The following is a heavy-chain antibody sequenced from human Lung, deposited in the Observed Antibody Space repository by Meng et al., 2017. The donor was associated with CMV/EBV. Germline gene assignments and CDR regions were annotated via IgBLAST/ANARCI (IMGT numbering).Heavy chain of an antibody. D-gene: IGHD3-10*01. CDR1: GFTFSNAW. CDR2: IKRKNDGGTT. J-gene: IGHJ6*02. Sequence: SXSASGFTFSNAWMGWVRQAPGKGMEWVGRIKRKNDGGTTDYAAPVKGRFTISRDDSKNTLYLQMNSLKTEDTAVYYCTTSIRITMVRGVIFRDVXGQGXTVTVSS. CDR3: TTSIRITMVRGVIFRDV. V-gene: IGHV3-15*01.